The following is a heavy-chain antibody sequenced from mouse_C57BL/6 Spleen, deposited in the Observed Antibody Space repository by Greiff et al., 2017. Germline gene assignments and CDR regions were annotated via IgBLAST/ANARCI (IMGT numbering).Heavy chain of an antibody. J-gene: IGHJ2*01. CDR3: ASQGNGYSSYYFDY. D-gene: IGHD2-3*01. CDR2: IHPNSGST. CDR1: GYTFTSYW. Sequence: QVQLQQPGAELVKPGASVKLSCKASGYTFTSYWMHWVKQRPGQGLEWIGMIHPNSGSTNYNEKFKSKATLTVDKSSSTAYMQHSSLTSEDSAVYYCASQGNGYSSYYFDYWGKSTTLTVSS. V-gene: IGHV1-64*01.